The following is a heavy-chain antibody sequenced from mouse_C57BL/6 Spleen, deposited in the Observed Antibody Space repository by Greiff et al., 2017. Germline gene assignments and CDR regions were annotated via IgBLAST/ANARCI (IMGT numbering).Heavy chain of an antibody. J-gene: IGHJ1*03. CDR3: AREGKDYYGSTYWYFDV. CDR2: INPNNGGT. Sequence: EVQLQQSGPELVKPGASVKISCKASGYTFTDYYMNWVKQSHGKSLEWIGDINPNNGGTSYNQKFKGKATLTVDKSSSTAYMELRSLTSEDSAVYYCAREGKDYYGSTYWYFDVWGTGTTVTVSS. CDR1: GYTFTDYY. V-gene: IGHV1-26*01. D-gene: IGHD1-1*01.